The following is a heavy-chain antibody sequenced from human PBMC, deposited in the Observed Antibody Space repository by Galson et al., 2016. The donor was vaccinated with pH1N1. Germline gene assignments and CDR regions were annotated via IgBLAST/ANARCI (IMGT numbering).Heavy chain of an antibody. V-gene: IGHV5-10-1*01. CDR1: ASSFTSYW. Sequence: QSGAEVKEPGESLTISCKGSASSFTSYWISWVRQMPGKGLEWMGRINPRDSYTDYSPSFQGNVTISTDESISTAYLKWSTLKASDTAIYYCATGPSPDYWGQGTLVIVSS. CDR3: ATGPSPDY. J-gene: IGHJ4*02. CDR2: INPRDSYT.